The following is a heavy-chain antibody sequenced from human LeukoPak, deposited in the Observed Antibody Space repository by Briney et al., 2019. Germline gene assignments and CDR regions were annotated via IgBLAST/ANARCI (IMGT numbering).Heavy chain of an antibody. D-gene: IGHD2-2*01. J-gene: IGHJ6*02. CDR2: ISYDGSNK. CDR3: ARAKVGYCSSTSCYEDGMDV. CDR1: GFTFSSHS. V-gene: IGHV3-30*03. Sequence: GGSLRLSCAASGFTFSSHSMNWVRQAPGKGLEWVAVISYDGSNKYYADSVKGRFTISRDNSKNTLYLQMNSLRAEDTAVYYCARAKVGYCSSTSCYEDGMDVWGQGTTVTVSS.